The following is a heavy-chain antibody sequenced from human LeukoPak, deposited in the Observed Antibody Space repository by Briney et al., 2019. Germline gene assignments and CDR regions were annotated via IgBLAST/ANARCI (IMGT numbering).Heavy chain of an antibody. CDR3: ARDYGPIAAAGTEYYYYGLDV. V-gene: IGHV1-18*01. Sequence: GASVKVSCKASGYTFTSYGISWVRQAPGQGLEWTGWISAYNGDTNYAQKLRGRVTMTTDTSTSTAYMELRSLRSDDTAVYYCARDYGPIAAAGTEYYYYGLDVWGQGTTVTVSS. J-gene: IGHJ6*02. D-gene: IGHD6-13*01. CDR2: ISAYNGDT. CDR1: GYTFTSYG.